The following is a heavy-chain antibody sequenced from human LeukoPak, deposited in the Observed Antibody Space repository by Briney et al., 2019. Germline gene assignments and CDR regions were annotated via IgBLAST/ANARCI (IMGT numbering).Heavy chain of an antibody. CDR1: GYTFTGYY. D-gene: IGHD2-2*03. CDR3: ARVRWIYPLSDDAFDI. Sequence: ASVKVSCKASGYTFTGYYMHWVRQAPGQGLEWMGRINPNSGGTNYAQKFQGRVTMTRDTSISTAYMELSRLSSEVTAVYYCARVRWIYPLSDDAFDIWGQGTVLTVSS. J-gene: IGHJ3*02. CDR2: INPNSGGT. V-gene: IGHV1-2*06.